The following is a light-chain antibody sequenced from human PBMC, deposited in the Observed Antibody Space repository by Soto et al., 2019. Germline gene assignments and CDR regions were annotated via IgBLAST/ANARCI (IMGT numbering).Light chain of an antibody. CDR3: QQYNSNSFYS. V-gene: IGKV1-5*03. CDR1: ESIDFW. CDR2: KAS. J-gene: IGKJ2*01. Sequence: DIQLTQFPSTLSASVGDRVTITCRASESIDFWLAWYQQKPGKAPKLLIYKASTLESGVPSRFSGSGSGTEFTLTISSLQPDDFATYYCQQYNSNSFYSFGQGTKLEI.